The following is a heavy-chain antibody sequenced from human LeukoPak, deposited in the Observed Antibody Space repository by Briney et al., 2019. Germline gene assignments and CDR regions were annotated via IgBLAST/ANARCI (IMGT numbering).Heavy chain of an antibody. D-gene: IGHD1-26*01. CDR1: GFTVSSNY. Sequence: GGSLRLSCAASGFTVSSNYMSWVRQAPGKGLEWVSVIYGGGSTYYADSVKGRFTISRDNSRNTLYLQMNSLRAEDTAVYYCAREARGSYFANWGQGTLVTVSS. J-gene: IGHJ4*02. CDR3: AREARGSYFAN. V-gene: IGHV3-53*01. CDR2: IYGGGST.